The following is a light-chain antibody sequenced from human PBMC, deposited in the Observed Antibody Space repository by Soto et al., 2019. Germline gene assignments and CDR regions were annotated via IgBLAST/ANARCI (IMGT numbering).Light chain of an antibody. CDR1: QSVLYTSTDKNY. CDR3: QQYFNTPRT. V-gene: IGKV4-1*01. CDR2: WAS. J-gene: IGKJ1*01. Sequence: DIVLTQSPESLAVSLGERATISCKSSQSVLYTSTDKNYLAWYQHRVGQPPRLLISWASTRESGVPDRFSGSGSGTDFTLTISSVQAEDGAVYFCQQYFNTPRTFGQGTRVEV.